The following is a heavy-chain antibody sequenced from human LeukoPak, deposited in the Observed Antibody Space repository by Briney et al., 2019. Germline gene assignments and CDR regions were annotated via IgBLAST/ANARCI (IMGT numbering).Heavy chain of an antibody. D-gene: IGHD1/OR15-1a*01. CDR2: IVPIFRSG. Sequence: GASVKVSCKASGGTFRNYSVSWVRQAPGQGLEWMGGIVPIFRSGNYAQNFHDRVTSTTDESMITVYMELSSLTSDDTAVYYCAREANSRTMNRGARREYNWFDPWGQGTLVTVSS. V-gene: IGHV1-69*05. J-gene: IGHJ5*02. CDR3: AREANSRTMNRGARREYNWFDP. CDR1: GGTFRNYS.